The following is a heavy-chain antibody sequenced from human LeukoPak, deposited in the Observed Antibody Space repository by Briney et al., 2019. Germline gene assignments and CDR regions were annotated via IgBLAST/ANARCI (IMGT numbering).Heavy chain of an antibody. CDR1: GYTFTSYG. CDR3: ARSSAAFWSGRGVRPDFDY. D-gene: IGHD3-3*01. CDR2: INAYNGNT. V-gene: IGHV1-18*01. Sequence: ASVKVSCKASGYTFTSYGISWVRQAPGQGLEWMGWINAYNGNTNYAQKLQGRVTMTTDTSTSTAYMELRSQRSDDTAVYYCARSSAAFWSGRGVRPDFDYWGQGTLVTVSS. J-gene: IGHJ4*02.